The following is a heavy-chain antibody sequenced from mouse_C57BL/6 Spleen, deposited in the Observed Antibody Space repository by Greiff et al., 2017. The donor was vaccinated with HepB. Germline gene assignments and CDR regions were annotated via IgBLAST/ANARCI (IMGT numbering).Heavy chain of an antibody. CDR1: GYAFSSSW. CDR3: ASVYYGSSYAMDY. V-gene: IGHV1-82*01. J-gene: IGHJ4*01. CDR2: IYPGDGDT. D-gene: IGHD1-1*01. Sequence: VKLVESGPELVKPGASVKISCKASGYAFSSSWMNWVKQRPGKGLEWIGRIYPGDGDTNYNGKFKGKATLTADKSSSTAYMQLSSLTSEDSAVYFCASVYYGSSYAMDYWGQGTSVTVSS.